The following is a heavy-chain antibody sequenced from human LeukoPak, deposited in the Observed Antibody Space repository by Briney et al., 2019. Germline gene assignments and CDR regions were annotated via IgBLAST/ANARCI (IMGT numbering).Heavy chain of an antibody. V-gene: IGHV1-18*04. CDR3: ARRATSYSSPIDY. CDR1: GYTLSGYY. D-gene: IGHD5-18*01. CDR2: ISAYNGNT. J-gene: IGHJ4*02. Sequence: ASVKGSCKASGYTLSGYYLQWVRQAPGQGLEWMGGISAYNGNTNYAQKLQGRVTMTTDTSTSTAYMELRSLRSDDTAVYYCARRATSYSSPIDYWGQGTLVTVSS.